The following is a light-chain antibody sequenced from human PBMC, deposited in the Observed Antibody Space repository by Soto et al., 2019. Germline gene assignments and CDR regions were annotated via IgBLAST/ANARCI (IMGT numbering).Light chain of an antibody. V-gene: IGLV2-18*02. CDR3: SSYTSSSTYV. CDR2: EVS. CDR1: SSVVGSYNR. Sequence: QSVLTQPPSVSGSPGQSVTISCTGTSSVVGSYNRVSWYQQPPGTAPKLMIYEVSNRPSGVPDRFSGSKSGNTASLTISGLQAEDEADYYCSSYTSSSTYVFGNGTKVTVL. J-gene: IGLJ1*01.